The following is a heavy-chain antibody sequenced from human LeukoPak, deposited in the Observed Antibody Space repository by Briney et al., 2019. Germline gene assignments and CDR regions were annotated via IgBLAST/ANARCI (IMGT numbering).Heavy chain of an antibody. CDR2: IYYSGST. CDR1: GDSISSYY. V-gene: IGHV4-59*01. Sequence: PSETLSLTCNVSGDSISSYYWTWIRQTPGKELEWIGYIYYSGSTYYNPSLESRVTMSVDTSKSQFSLKLTSVTAADTAVYYCARTYDSSGYSAFHIWGQGIMVTVSS. CDR3: ARTYDSSGYSAFHI. D-gene: IGHD3-22*01. J-gene: IGHJ3*02.